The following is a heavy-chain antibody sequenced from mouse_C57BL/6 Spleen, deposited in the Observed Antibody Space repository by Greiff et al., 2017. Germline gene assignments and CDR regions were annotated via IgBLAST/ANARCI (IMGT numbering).Heavy chain of an antibody. CDR2: ISSGSSTI. CDR3: AKYDDGRGRDY. D-gene: IGHD1-1*01. J-gene: IGHJ4*01. CDR1: GFTFSDYG. V-gene: IGHV5-17*01. Sequence: EVMLVEPGGGLVKPGGSLKISCAASGFTFSDYGMHWVRQAPETGLEWVAYISSGSSTIYYADTVKGRFTIARDKAKNTRFLQMTSLSSEDTAMYYCAKYDDGRGRDYWGQGTSVTGSS.